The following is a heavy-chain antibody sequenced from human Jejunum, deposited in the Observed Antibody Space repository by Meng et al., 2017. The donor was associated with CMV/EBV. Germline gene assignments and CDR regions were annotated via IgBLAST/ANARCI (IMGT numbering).Heavy chain of an antibody. D-gene: IGHD5-24*01. CDR3: ARDSPLDGYSLLDY. V-gene: IGHV7-4-1*02. CDR2: IDPNTGNP. Sequence: QVQMVASGSGLKQPRASVKVSCRPAGYTFTSYAINWVRQAPGQGPDWMGWIDPNTGNPTYDQGFTGRFVFSLDTSVSTAYLQINSLRADDTAVYYCARDSPLDGYSLLDYWGQGTLVTVSS. CDR1: GYTFTSYA. J-gene: IGHJ4*02.